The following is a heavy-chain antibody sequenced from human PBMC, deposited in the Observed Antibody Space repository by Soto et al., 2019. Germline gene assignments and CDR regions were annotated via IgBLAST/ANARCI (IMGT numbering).Heavy chain of an antibody. J-gene: IGHJ4*02. V-gene: IGHV3-21*01. CDR3: ARVPDNWSPLDY. CDR1: GFTFSTYS. CDR2: ITGPSDRI. Sequence: PGGSLRLSCAASGFTFSTYSMNWVRQAPGKGLEWVSFITGPSDRIHYADSVRGRFTISRGNAENSLYLQMNSLRAEDTAVYYCARVPDNWSPLDYWGQGILVTAPQ. D-gene: IGHD1-1*01.